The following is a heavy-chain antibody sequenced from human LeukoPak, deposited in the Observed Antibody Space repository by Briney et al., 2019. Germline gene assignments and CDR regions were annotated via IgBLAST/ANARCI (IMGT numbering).Heavy chain of an antibody. J-gene: IGHJ4*02. CDR1: GGSISSYY. CDR2: IYTNGRT. D-gene: IGHD1-26*01. Sequence: PSETLSLTCTVSGGSISSYYWSWIRQPAGKGLEWIGRIYTNGRTNYNPSLKSRVTMSVDTSKNQFSLKLSSVTPADTAVYFCARASSGTYYYFDYWGQGTLVTVSS. V-gene: IGHV4-4*07. CDR3: ARASSGTYYYFDY.